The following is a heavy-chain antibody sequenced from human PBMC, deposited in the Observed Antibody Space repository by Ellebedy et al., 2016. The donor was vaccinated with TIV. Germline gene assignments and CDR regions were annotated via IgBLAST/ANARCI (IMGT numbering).Heavy chain of an antibody. CDR2: ISYDGSNK. J-gene: IGHJ4*02. CDR3: ARRSLWFGESPDY. D-gene: IGHD3-10*01. Sequence: GESLKISXAASGFTFSSYAMHWVRQAPGKGLEWVAVISYDGSNKYYADSVKGRFTISRDNSKNTLYLQMNSLRAEDTAVYYCARRSLWFGESPDYWGQGTLVTVSS. V-gene: IGHV3-30-3*01. CDR1: GFTFSSYA.